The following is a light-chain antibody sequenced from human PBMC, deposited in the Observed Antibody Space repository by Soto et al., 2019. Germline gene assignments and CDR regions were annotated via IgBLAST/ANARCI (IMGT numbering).Light chain of an antibody. Sequence: DVVMTQSPLSLAVTLGQPASISCRSSQSLVHSDGNTYLIWFQLRPGQPPRRLIYQLSKRDSGVPDRFSGSGSGADFTLKINKVEAEDVGIYYCMQGTLWPWTFGQGTKVDIK. V-gene: IGKV2-30*02. CDR1: QSLVHSDGNTY. J-gene: IGKJ1*01. CDR3: MQGTLWPWT. CDR2: QLS.